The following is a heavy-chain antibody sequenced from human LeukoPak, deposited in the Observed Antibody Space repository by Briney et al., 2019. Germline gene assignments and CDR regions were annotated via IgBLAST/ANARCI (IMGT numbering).Heavy chain of an antibody. V-gene: IGHV4-59*08. J-gene: IGHJ6*02. D-gene: IGHD3-3*01. CDR2: IYYSGST. CDR1: GGSISSYY. Sequence: SETLFLTCTTSGGSISSYYWSWIRQPPGKGLERIGYIYYSGSTNYNPSLKSRVTISVDTSKNQFSLKLSSVTAADTAVYYCARQPPYYDFWSGYYKDGYYYYGMDVWGQGTTVTVSS. CDR3: ARQPPYYDFWSGYYKDGYYYYGMDV.